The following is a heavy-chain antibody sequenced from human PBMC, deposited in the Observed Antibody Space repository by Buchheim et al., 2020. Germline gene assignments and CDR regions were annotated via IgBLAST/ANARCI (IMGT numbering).Heavy chain of an antibody. CDR2: IYYSGST. V-gene: IGHV4-31*03. CDR1: GGSISSGGYY. CDR3: ARGLIVATIPPWFDP. Sequence: QVQLQESGPGLVKPSQTLSLTCTVSGGSISSGGYYWSWIRQHPGKGLEWIGYIYYSGSTYYNPSLKSRVTISVAPSKNKLSLKLSSVTAADTAVYYCARGLIVATIPPWFDPWGQGNL. J-gene: IGHJ5*02. D-gene: IGHD5-12*01.